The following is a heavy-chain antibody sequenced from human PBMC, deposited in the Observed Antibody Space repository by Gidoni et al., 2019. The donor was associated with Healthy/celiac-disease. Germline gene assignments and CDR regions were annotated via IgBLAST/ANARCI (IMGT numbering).Heavy chain of an antibody. CDR1: GFTFSSYS. CDR3: AREVVNYYDSSGYYHHWYFDL. Sequence: EVQLVESGGGLVQPGGSLRLSCAASGFTFSSYSMTWVRQAPGKGLEWVSYISSSSSTIYYEDSVKGRFTISRDNAKNSLYLQMNSLRDEDTAVYYCAREVVNYYDSSGYYHHWYFDLWGRGTLVTVSS. CDR2: ISSSSSTI. J-gene: IGHJ2*01. D-gene: IGHD3-22*01. V-gene: IGHV3-48*02.